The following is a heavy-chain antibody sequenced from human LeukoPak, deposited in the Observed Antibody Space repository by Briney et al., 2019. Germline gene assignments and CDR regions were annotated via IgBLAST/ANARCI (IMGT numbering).Heavy chain of an antibody. J-gene: IGHJ4*02. D-gene: IGHD6-19*01. V-gene: IGHV3-15*01. CDR3: VKNDGWFHLAQ. CDR1: GFTFSNAW. CDR2: IKSKTDGGTT. Sequence: GGSLRLSCAASGFTFSNAWMSWVRQPPGKGLEWVGRIKSKTDGGTTDYAAPVKGRFTISRDDSKNTLYLQMNSLRVEDTAVYYCVKNDGWFHLAQWGQGTLVTVSS.